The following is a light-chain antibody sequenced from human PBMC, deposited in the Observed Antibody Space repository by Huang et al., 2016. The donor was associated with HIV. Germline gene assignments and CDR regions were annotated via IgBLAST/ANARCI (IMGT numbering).Light chain of an antibody. Sequence: DIQMTQSPSSLSASVGDRVTVTCRPTQRIDDYLNCYQYKPGRAPKLLIFATSDLQGGVPSRFSGSRSGTTFTLTISSLQPQDFSTYFCQQSYYFPRTFGQGTKVEMK. CDR3: QQSYYFPRT. V-gene: IGKV1-39*01. CDR1: QRIDDY. J-gene: IGKJ2*01. CDR2: ATS.